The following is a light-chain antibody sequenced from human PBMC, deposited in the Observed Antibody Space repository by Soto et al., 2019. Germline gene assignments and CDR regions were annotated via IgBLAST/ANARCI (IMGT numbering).Light chain of an antibody. CDR1: QSISSW. Sequence: DSQMTQSPSTLSASVGDRVTITCRASQSISSWLAWYQQKPGKAPKLLIYKAASLESGVPSSFSGSESGTEFSLTVSSLQPDDFATYYCQQYNSYSPYTFGQGTKLEIK. J-gene: IGKJ2*01. CDR3: QQYNSYSPYT. V-gene: IGKV1-5*03. CDR2: KAA.